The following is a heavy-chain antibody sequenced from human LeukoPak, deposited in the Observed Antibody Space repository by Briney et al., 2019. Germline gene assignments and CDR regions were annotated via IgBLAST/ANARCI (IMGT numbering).Heavy chain of an antibody. Sequence: GASVKVSCKASGYTFTGYYMHWVRQAPGQGLEWMGWINPNSGGTNYAQKFQGRVTMTRDTSISTAYMELSRLRSDDTAVYYCARVGDYGSGSYSLYYFDYWGQGTLVTVSS. D-gene: IGHD3-10*01. CDR2: INPNSGGT. V-gene: IGHV1-2*02. CDR3: ARVGDYGSGSYSLYYFDY. CDR1: GYTFTGYY. J-gene: IGHJ4*02.